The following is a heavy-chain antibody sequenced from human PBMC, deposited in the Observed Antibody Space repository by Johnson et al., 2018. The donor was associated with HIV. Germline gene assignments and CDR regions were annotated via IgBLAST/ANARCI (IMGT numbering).Heavy chain of an antibody. V-gene: IGHV3-30*04. CDR2: ISYDGSNK. D-gene: IGHD5-18*01. Sequence: QVQLVESGGGVVQPGRSLRLSCAASGFTFSSYAMHWVRQAPGKGLEWVAVISYDGSNKYYADSVKGRFTISRDNSKNTLYLQMNSLRAEDTAVYYWARGRRKQQCLLAEAFDIWGQGKMFTVS. CDR1: GFTFSSYA. CDR3: ARGRRKQQCLLAEAFDI. J-gene: IGHJ3*02.